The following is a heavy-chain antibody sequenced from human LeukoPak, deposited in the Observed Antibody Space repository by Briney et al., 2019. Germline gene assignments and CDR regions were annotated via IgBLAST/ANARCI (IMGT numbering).Heavy chain of an antibody. V-gene: IGHV3-23*01. CDR2: ISGSGGST. CDR3: ARDPLAVAGVNWFDP. J-gene: IGHJ5*02. Sequence: GGSLRLSCAASGFTFSSYAMSWVRQAPGKGLEWVSAISGSGGSTYYADSVKGRFTISRDNAKNSLYLQMNSLRAEDTAVYYCARDPLAVAGVNWFDPWGQGTLVTVSS. D-gene: IGHD6-19*01. CDR1: GFTFSSYA.